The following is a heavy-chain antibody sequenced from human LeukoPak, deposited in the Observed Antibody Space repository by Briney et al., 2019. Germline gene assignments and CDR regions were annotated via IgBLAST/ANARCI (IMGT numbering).Heavy chain of an antibody. V-gene: IGHV4-34*01. D-gene: IGHD3-16*01. CDR1: GGSFSGYY. CDR3: ARHGYIWGEKREIDY. Sequence: SETLSLTCAVYGGSFSGYYWSWIRQPPGKGLEWIGEINHSGSTNYNPSLKSRLTISVDTSKNQFSLKLSSVTAADTAVYYCARHGYIWGEKREIDYWGQGTLVTVSS. CDR2: INHSGST. J-gene: IGHJ4*02.